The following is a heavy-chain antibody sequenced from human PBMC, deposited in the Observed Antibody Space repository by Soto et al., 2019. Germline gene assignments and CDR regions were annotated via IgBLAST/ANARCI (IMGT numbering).Heavy chain of an antibody. CDR2: INPNSGGT. J-gene: IGHJ6*04. D-gene: IGHD3-22*01. Sequence: ASVKASCKASGYTFTGYYMHWVRQAPGQGLEWMGWINPNSGGTNYAQKFQGRVTMTRDTSISTAYMELSRLRSDDTAVYYCARVAPYYYVSSAQYYYYGMDARREGPTVTVSS. V-gene: IGHV1-2*02. CDR1: GYTFTGYY. CDR3: ARVAPYYYVSSAQYYYYGMDA.